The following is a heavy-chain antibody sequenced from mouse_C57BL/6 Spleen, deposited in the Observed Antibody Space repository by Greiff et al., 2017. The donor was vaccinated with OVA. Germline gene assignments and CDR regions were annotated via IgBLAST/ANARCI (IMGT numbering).Heavy chain of an antibody. J-gene: IGHJ2*01. CDR3: ARPTVGATGFDY. V-gene: IGHV5-4*03. Sequence: EVKLMESGGGLVKPGGSLKLSCAASGFTFSSYAMSWVRQTPEKRLEWVATISDGGSYTYYPANVKGRFTISRDNAKNNLYLQMSHLKSEDTAMYYCARPTVGATGFDYWGQGTTLTVSS. CDR1: GFTFSSYA. D-gene: IGHD1-1*01. CDR2: ISDGGSYT.